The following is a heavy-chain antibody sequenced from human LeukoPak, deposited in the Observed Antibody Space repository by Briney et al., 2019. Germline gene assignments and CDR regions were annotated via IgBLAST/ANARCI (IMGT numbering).Heavy chain of an antibody. CDR2: INHSGST. D-gene: IGHD2-2*01. V-gene: IGHV4-34*01. CDR3: ARGACSSTSCYGLDI. J-gene: IGHJ3*02. Sequence: SETLSLTCAVYGGSFIGYYWSWIRQPPGKGLEWIGEINHSGSTNYNPSLKSRVTISVDTSKNQFSLKLSSVTAADTAVYYCARGACSSTSCYGLDIWGQGTMVTVSS. CDR1: GGSFIGYY.